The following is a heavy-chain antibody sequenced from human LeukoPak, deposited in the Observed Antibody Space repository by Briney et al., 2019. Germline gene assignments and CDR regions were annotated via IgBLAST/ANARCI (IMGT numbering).Heavy chain of an antibody. D-gene: IGHD5-18*01. Sequence: EASVKVSCKASGGTFSSYAISWVRQAPGQGLEWMGRIIPILGIANYAQKFQGRVTITADKSTSTAYMELSSLRSEDTAVYYCARALLIQLWGENYFDYWGQGTLVTVSS. CDR2: IIPILGIA. V-gene: IGHV1-69*04. CDR3: ARALLIQLWGENYFDY. J-gene: IGHJ4*02. CDR1: GGTFSSYA.